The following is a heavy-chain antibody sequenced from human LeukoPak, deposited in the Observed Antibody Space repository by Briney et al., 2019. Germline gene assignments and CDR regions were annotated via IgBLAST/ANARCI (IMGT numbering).Heavy chain of an antibody. D-gene: IGHD3-3*01. CDR2: ISAYNGNT. J-gene: IGHJ4*02. CDR1: GYTFTSYG. CDR3: ARDYDFWSGYAHFDY. Sequence: GASVKVSCKASGYTFTSYGISWVRQAPGQGLEWMGWISAYNGNTNYAQKLQGRVTMTTDTSTSTAYMELRSLRSDDTAVYYCARDYDFWSGYAHFDYWGQGTLVTVSS. V-gene: IGHV1-18*01.